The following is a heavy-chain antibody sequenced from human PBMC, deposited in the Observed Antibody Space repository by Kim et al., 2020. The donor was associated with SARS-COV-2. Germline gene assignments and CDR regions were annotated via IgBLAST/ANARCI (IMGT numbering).Heavy chain of an antibody. CDR2: NT. Sequence: NTRYSQKFHARVSITRDTSATTAYLELSGLRSEDTAVYYCAREAVAGSFDHWGQGTLVTVSS. J-gene: IGHJ4*02. D-gene: IGHD6-19*01. V-gene: IGHV1-3*01. CDR3: AREAVAGSFDH.